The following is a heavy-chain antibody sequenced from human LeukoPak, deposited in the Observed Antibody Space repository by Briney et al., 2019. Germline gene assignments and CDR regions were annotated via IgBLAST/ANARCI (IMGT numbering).Heavy chain of an antibody. Sequence: GGSLRPSCAASGFTFSSYSMNWVRQAPGKGLEWVSYISSSSSTIYYADSVKGRFTISRDNAKNSLYLQMNSLRAEDTAVYYCARDRLVGAIGYWGQGTLVTVSS. CDR3: ARDRLVGAIGY. CDR2: ISSSSSTI. J-gene: IGHJ4*02. V-gene: IGHV3-48*04. D-gene: IGHD1-26*01. CDR1: GFTFSSYS.